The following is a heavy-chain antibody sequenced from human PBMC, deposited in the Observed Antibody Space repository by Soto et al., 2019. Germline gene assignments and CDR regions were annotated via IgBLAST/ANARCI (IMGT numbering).Heavy chain of an antibody. CDR3: ARGPPTYSSGWHEYFQH. Sequence: GGSLRLSCAASGFTFSSYGMHWVRQAPGKGLEWVAVIWYDGSNKYYADSVKGRFTISRDNSKNTVYLQMNSLRGEDTAVYYCARGPPTYSSGWHEYFQHWGQGTLVTVSS. CDR2: IWYDGSNK. V-gene: IGHV3-33*01. D-gene: IGHD6-19*01. J-gene: IGHJ1*01. CDR1: GFTFSSYG.